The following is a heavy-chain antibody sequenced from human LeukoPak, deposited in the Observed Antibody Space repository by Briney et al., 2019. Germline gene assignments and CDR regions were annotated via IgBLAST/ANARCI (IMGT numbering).Heavy chain of an antibody. CDR3: AKESTVTHYYFDY. V-gene: IGHV3-48*01. CDR1: GFTFSSYS. D-gene: IGHD4-17*01. CDR2: ISSSSSTI. Sequence: GGSLTLSCAASGFTFSSYSMNWVRQAPGKGLEWVSYISSSSSTIYYADSVKGRFTISRDKSKNTLYLQVDSLRAEDSAVYYCAKESTVTHYYFDYWGQGTLVTVSS. J-gene: IGHJ4*02.